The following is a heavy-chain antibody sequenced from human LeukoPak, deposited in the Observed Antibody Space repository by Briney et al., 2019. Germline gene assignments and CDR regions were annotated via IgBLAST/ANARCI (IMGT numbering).Heavy chain of an antibody. CDR3: ASHRDFWSGLRAWGHYFHY. CDR1: GFTFSSYS. D-gene: IGHD3-3*01. V-gene: IGHV3-21*01. J-gene: IGHJ4*02. Sequence: KPGGSLRLSCAAYGFTFSSYSMNWVRQAPGKGLEWVSSISSSSSYIYYADSVKGRFTIPRDNAKHSLYLQMNSLRAEDTAVYYCASHRDFWSGLRAWGHYFHYWGQRTLVTVSS. CDR2: ISSSSSYI.